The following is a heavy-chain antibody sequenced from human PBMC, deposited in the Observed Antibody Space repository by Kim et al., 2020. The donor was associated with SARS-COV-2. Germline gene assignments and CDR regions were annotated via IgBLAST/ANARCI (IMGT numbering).Heavy chain of an antibody. D-gene: IGHD4-17*01. Sequence: SETLSLTCTVSGGSISSSSYYWGWIRQPPGKGLEWIGSIYYSGSTYYNPSLKSRVTISVDTSKNQFSLKLSSVTAADTAVYYCARLTTFDYGDYLAEYSVIQPPYYYGMDVWGQGTTVTVSS. V-gene: IGHV4-39*01. CDR3: ARLTTFDYGDYLAEYSVIQPPYYYGMDV. CDR2: IYYSGST. J-gene: IGHJ6*02. CDR1: GGSISSSSYY.